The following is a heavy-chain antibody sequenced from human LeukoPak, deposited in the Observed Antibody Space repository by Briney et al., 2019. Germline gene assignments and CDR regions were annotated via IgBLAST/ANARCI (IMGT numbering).Heavy chain of an antibody. Sequence: PSETLSLTCTVSGYSISSGYYWGWIRQPPGKGLEWIGSIYHSGSTYYNPSLKSRVTISVDTSKNQFSLKLSTVTAADTAVYYCARGSWPDYWGQGTLVTVSS. CDR2: IYHSGST. J-gene: IGHJ4*02. CDR3: ARGSWPDY. V-gene: IGHV4-38-2*02. D-gene: IGHD2-15*01. CDR1: GYSISSGYY.